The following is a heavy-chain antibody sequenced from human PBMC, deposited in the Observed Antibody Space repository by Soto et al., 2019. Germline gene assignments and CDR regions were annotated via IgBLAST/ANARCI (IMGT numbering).Heavy chain of an antibody. J-gene: IGHJ4*02. D-gene: IGHD3-9*01. CDR1: GGSISSGGYF. Sequence: TLSLTCAVSGGSISSGGYFWSWIRQPPGKGLEWIGYIYHSGSTYYNPSLKSRVSISVDRSKNQFSLKLSSVTAEDTAVYYCARDVDWAFDYWGQGTLVTVSS. V-gene: IGHV4-30-2*01. CDR2: IYHSGST. CDR3: ARDVDWAFDY.